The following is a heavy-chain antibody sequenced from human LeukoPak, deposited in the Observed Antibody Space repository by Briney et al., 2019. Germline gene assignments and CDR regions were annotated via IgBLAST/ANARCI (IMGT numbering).Heavy chain of an antibody. Sequence: GGSLSLPCEASGSPFSSYAMHWVRQAQGKGPGWVAVISYDGSNKYYADSVKGRFTISRDNSKNTLYLQMNSLRAEDTAVYYCARGRGMMGYYGMDVWGQGTTVTVSS. CDR2: ISYDGSNK. D-gene: IGHD3-10*01. CDR3: ARGRGMMGYYGMDV. CDR1: GSPFSSYA. V-gene: IGHV3-30-3*01. J-gene: IGHJ6*02.